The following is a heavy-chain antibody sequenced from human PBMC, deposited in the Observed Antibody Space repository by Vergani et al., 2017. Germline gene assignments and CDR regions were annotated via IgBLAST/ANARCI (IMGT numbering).Heavy chain of an antibody. V-gene: IGHV3-30*02. Sequence: QVQLVESGGGVVQRGGSLRLSCATSGFTLSNYDMQWIRQGPGKGLEFVAFIQFDGSYQYYADSVKGRFTLSRDFSKNTLYLQMNSLRTDDTATYYCAKHFRGWGINYWCEGTQVIVSS. D-gene: IGHD3-16*01. J-gene: IGHJ4*02. CDR2: IQFDGSYQ. CDR1: GFTLSNYD. CDR3: AKHFRGWGINY.